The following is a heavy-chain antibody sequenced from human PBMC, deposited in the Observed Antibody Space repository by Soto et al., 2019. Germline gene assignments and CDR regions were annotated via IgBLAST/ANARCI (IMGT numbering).Heavy chain of an antibody. Sequence: GGSLRLSCSASGFTVSSNYMSWVRQAPGKGLEWVSVIYSGGSTYYADSVKGRFTISRDNSKHTLYLQMNSLRAEDTAVYYCARDPPKWRTGTYGMDVWGQGTTVTVSS. J-gene: IGHJ6*02. V-gene: IGHV3-53*01. CDR1: GFTVSSNY. CDR3: ARDPPKWRTGTYGMDV. D-gene: IGHD1-7*01. CDR2: IYSGGST.